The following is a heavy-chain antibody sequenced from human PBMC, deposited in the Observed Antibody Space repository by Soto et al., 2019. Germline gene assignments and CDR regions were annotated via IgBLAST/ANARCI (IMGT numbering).Heavy chain of an antibody. D-gene: IGHD2-8*01. V-gene: IGHV4-39*01. CDR2: IHSSGST. Sequence: QKLLQDSGPGLVKPSETLSLICTVSGTSITSTSYHWGWIRPSPGKGLEWSGTIHSSGSTHYNPSLVGRVTISLAQSKGQFFLNLISVTAAYTALYYCARRIVYVLNLTYFHYRGQGTLVTVSS. CDR1: GTSITSTSYH. J-gene: IGHJ4*02. CDR3: ARRIVYVLNLTYFHY.